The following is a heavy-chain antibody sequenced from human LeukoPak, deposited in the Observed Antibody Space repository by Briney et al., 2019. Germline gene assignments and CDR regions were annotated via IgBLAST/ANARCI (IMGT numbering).Heavy chain of an antibody. J-gene: IGHJ6*02. D-gene: IGHD6-13*01. CDR3: ARDKSSSWGYYYYGMDV. CDR2: ISSSGSTI. CDR1: GFTFSDYY. Sequence: PGGSLRLSCAASGFTFSDYYMGWIRQAPGKGLEWVSYISSSGSTIYYADSVKGRFTISRDNAKNSLCLQMNSLRAEDTAVYYCARDKSSSWGYYYYGMDVWGQGTTVTVSS. V-gene: IGHV3-11*01.